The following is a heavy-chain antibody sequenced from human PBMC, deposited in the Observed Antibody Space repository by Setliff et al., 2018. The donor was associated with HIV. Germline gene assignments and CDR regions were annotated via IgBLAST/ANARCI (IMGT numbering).Heavy chain of an antibody. J-gene: IGHJ6*02. CDR2: ISTYSDEA. D-gene: IGHD6-19*01. CDR1: GYTFTSYG. V-gene: IGHV1-18*01. Sequence: ASVKVSCKPSGYTFTSYGLSWVRQAPGQGLEWMGWISTYSDEASYAENLQGRVTMTTDTSTSTAYMELRSLRSDDTAAYFCARLGSGWSDSYYYAMGVWGQGTTVTVSS. CDR3: ARLGSGWSDSYYYAMGV.